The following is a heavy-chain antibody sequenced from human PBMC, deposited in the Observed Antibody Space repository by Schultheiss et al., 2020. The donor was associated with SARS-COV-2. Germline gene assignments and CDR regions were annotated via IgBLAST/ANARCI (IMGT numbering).Heavy chain of an antibody. J-gene: IGHJ6*02. V-gene: IGHV3-30*03. CDR3: ARDRGGDSGMDV. Sequence: GGSLRLSCAASGFTFSSYSMNWLRQAPGKGLEWVAVISYDGSNKYFADSVKGRFTISRDNSKNTLYLQMNSLRADDTAVYYCARDRGGDSGMDVWGQGTTVTVSS. D-gene: IGHD2-21*01. CDR1: GFTFSSYS. CDR2: ISYDGSNK.